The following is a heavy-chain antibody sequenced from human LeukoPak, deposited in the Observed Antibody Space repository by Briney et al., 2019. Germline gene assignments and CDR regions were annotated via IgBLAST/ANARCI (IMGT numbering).Heavy chain of an antibody. J-gene: IGHJ5*02. V-gene: IGHV3-23*01. CDR2: ISGSGSGGAT. D-gene: IGHD3-10*01. CDR1: GFTFDIHD. CDR3: AKGGTHYYRSGPYNWFDP. Sequence: PGGSLRLSCAASGFTFDIHDMTWVRQAPGKGLEWVSSISGSGSGGATYYADSVKGRFTISRDNSKNTLYLQMNSLRVEDTAVYYCAKGGTHYYRSGPYNWFDPWGQGTLVTVSS.